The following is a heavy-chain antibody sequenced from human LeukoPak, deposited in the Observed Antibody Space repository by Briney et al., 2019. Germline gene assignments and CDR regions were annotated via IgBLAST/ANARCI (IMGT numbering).Heavy chain of an antibody. CDR3: ATSSTNYEYFMDV. CDR2: IKQDGSEK. J-gene: IGHJ6*03. V-gene: IGHV3-7*03. CDR1: GFTFSSYW. D-gene: IGHD1-26*01. Sequence: GGSLRLSCAASGFTFSSYWMSWVRQAPGKGLEWVANIKQDGSEKYYVDSVKGRFTISRDNAKNSLYLQMNSLRAEDTAVYYCATSSTNYEYFMDVWGKGTTVTVSS.